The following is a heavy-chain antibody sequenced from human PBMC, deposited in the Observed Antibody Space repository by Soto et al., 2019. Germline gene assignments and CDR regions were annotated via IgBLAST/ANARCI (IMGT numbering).Heavy chain of an antibody. D-gene: IGHD2-8*01. CDR1: RGTFSSNS. CDR2: IIPTFGAA. Sequence: QVQLVQSGAEVRKPGSSVKVSCKASRGTFSSNSFSWVRQAPGQGFEYMGGIIPTFGAANYAQRFKDSVTFTADKSTTTDYMQLSSLSHDSAAVFYCATTYNGHHFLFDFWGQGTLVTVSS. J-gene: IGHJ5*01. V-gene: IGHV1-69*06. CDR3: ATTYNGHHFLFDF.